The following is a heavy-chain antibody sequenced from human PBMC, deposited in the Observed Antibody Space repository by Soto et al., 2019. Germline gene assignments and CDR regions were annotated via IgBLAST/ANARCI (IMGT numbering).Heavy chain of an antibody. CDR2: ISSSSSYI. D-gene: IGHD6-6*01. J-gene: IGHJ4*02. Sequence: PGGSLRLSCAASGFTFSSYSMNWVRQAPGKGLEWVSSISSSSSYIYYADSVKGRFTISRDNAKNSLYLQMNSLRAEDTAVYYCAREGDSSYCYFDYWGQGTLVTVSS. CDR1: GFTFSSYS. CDR3: AREGDSSYCYFDY. V-gene: IGHV3-21*01.